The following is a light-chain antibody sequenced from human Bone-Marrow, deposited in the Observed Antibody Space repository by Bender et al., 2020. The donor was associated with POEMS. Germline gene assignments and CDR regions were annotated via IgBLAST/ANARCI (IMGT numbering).Light chain of an antibody. CDR3: YSYAGSSTFV. J-gene: IGLJ1*01. Sequence: QSALTQPASVSGSPGQSITISCTGTSSDVGSYNLVSWYQQHPGKAPKLMIYEDTKRPSWVSNRFSGSKSGNTASLTISGLQAEDEADYYCYSYAGSSTFVFGTGTKVTVL. V-gene: IGLV2-23*01. CDR1: SSDVGSYNL. CDR2: EDT.